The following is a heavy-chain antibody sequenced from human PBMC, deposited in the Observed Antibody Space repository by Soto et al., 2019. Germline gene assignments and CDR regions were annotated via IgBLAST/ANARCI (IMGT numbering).Heavy chain of an antibody. CDR3: ARGVPVRFDY. J-gene: IGHJ4*02. D-gene: IGHD4-17*01. V-gene: IGHV4-28*03. CDR2: IYYSGTT. Sequence: SETLSLTCAVSGYSISSSNWWGWIRQPPGKGLEWIGYIYYSGTTYYNPSLKSRVTMSVDTSKNQFSLKLTSVTAVDTAVYYCARGVPVRFDYWGQGTLVTVSS. CDR1: GYSISSSNW.